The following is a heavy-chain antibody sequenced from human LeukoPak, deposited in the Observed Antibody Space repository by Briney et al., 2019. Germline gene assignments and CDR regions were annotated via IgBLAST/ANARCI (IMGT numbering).Heavy chain of an antibody. CDR1: GYSVSNDW. D-gene: IGHD6-6*01. CDR3: ARGRAIAARDYYYYGMDV. Sequence: GESLKISCKGSGYSVSNDWIGWVRQMPGKGLEWMGWINPNSGGTNYAQKFQGRVTMTRDTSISTAYMELSRLRSDDTAVYYCARGRAIAARDYYYYGMDVWGQGTTVTVSS. J-gene: IGHJ6*02. CDR2: INPNSGGT. V-gene: IGHV1-2*02.